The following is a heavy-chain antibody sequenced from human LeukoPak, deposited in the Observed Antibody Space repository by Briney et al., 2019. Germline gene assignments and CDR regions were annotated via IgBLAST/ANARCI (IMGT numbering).Heavy chain of an antibody. Sequence: ASVKVFCKAAGYTFTSYDINSVRQATGQGFEWMGWMNPNSGNTGYAQKFQGRVTITRNTSISTAYMELSSLRSEDTAVYYCARGRGSRSLDYWGPGTLVTVSS. CDR3: ARGRGSRSLDY. CDR1: GYTFTSYD. J-gene: IGHJ4*02. V-gene: IGHV1-8*03. CDR2: MNPNSGNT. D-gene: IGHD3-16*02.